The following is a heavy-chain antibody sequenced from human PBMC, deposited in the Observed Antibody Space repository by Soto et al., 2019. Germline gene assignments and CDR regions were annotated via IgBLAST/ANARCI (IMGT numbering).Heavy chain of an antibody. D-gene: IGHD2-8*02. V-gene: IGHV5-51*01. CDR3: VRHRGYFTGDTCHLSWIAP. Sequence: EVQLVQSGVEVKKPVESLKISCKASGYRFTSYWIGWVRQMPGKGLEWMGDIFPADSDTRYSPSFEGQVTISADKSISTAYMQWSSLKASATAIYYFVRHRGYFTGDTCHLSWIAPWGQGTLVTVSS. CDR1: GYRFTSYW. CDR2: IFPADSDT. J-gene: IGHJ5*02.